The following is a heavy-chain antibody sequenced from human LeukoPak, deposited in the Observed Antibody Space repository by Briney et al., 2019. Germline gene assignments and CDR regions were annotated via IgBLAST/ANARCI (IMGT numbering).Heavy chain of an antibody. V-gene: IGHV1-3*01. CDR3: AILIAAAGLGDY. CDR2: INAGNGNT. Sequence: ASVKVSCKASGYTFTSYAMHWVRQAPGQRLEWMGWINAGNGNTKYSQKFQDRVTITRDTSASTAYKELSSLRSEDTAVYYCAILIAAAGLGDYWGQGTLVTVSS. D-gene: IGHD6-13*01. CDR1: GYTFTSYA. J-gene: IGHJ4*02.